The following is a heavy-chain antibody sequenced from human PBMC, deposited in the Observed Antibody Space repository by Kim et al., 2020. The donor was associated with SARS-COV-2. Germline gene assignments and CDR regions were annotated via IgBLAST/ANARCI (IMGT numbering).Heavy chain of an antibody. CDR3: ASNRNHSGSGSYIFDY. J-gene: IGHJ4*01. Sequence: GGSLRLSCAASGFTFSSYGMHWVRQAPGKGLEWGAVISYDGSNKYYADSVKGRFTISRDNSKNTLYLQMNSLRAEDTAVYYCASNRNHSGSGSYIFDYWG. V-gene: IGHV3-30*03. CDR2: ISYDGSNK. D-gene: IGHD3-10*01. CDR1: GFTFSSYG.